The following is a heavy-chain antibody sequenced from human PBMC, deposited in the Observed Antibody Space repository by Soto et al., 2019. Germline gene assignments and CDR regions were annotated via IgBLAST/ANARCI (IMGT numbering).Heavy chain of an antibody. Sequence: QVQLQQWGAGLLKPSETLSLTCAVYGGSFSGYYWSWIRQPPGKGLEWIGEINHSGSTNYNPSLNSRVTISVDTSKNQFSLKLSSVTAADTAVYYCARLRGYSYGYRVGLDPWGQGTLVTVSS. CDR3: ARLRGYSYGYRVGLDP. V-gene: IGHV4-34*01. J-gene: IGHJ5*02. D-gene: IGHD5-18*01. CDR2: INHSGST. CDR1: GGSFSGYY.